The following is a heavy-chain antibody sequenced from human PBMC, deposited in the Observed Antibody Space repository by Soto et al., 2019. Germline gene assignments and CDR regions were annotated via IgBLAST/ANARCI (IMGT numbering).Heavy chain of an antibody. CDR1: GYSFTSYW. D-gene: IGHD4-17*01. CDR3: ARLDYGGNSAPPSSGYFDL. V-gene: IGHV5-10-1*03. CDR2: IDPSDSYT. J-gene: IGHJ2*01. Sequence: EVQLVQSGAEVKKPGESLRISCKGSGYSFTSYWISWVRQMPGKGLEWMGRIDPSDSYTNYSPSFQGHFTISADKSISTAFLQCSSLKASDTAMYYCARLDYGGNSAPPSSGYFDLWGRGTLVTVSS.